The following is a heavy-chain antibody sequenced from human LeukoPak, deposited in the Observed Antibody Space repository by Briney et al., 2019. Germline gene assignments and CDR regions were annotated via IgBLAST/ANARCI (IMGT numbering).Heavy chain of an antibody. CDR3: AKDSSGCFDY. CDR2: ISGSGDST. CDR1: GFTFSSYG. J-gene: IGHJ4*02. D-gene: IGHD6-19*01. V-gene: IGHV3-23*01. Sequence: PGRSLRLSCAASGFTFSSYGMSWVRQAPGKGLEWVSGISGSGDSTYYADSVRGRFTISRDNSKSTLYLQMNSLRAVDTAVYYCAKDSSGCFDYWGQGTLVTVSS.